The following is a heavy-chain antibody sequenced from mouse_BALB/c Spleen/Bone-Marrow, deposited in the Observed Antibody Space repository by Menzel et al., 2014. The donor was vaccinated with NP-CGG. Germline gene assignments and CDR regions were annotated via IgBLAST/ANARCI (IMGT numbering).Heavy chain of an antibody. Sequence: EVQLHQSGAELVKPGASVKLSCTASGFNIKDTYMYWVKQRPEQGLEWIGRIDPANGNTKYDPKFQDKATITADTSSNTAYLQLSSLTSEDTAVYYCARYYYGSSLFAYWGQGTLVTVSA. D-gene: IGHD1-1*01. V-gene: IGHV14-3*02. CDR2: IDPANGNT. CDR3: ARYYYGSSLFAY. CDR1: GFNIKDTY. J-gene: IGHJ3*01.